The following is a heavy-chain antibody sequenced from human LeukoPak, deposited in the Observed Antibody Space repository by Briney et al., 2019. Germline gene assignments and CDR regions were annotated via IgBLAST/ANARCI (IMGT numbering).Heavy chain of an antibody. D-gene: IGHD3-10*01. CDR3: AGDPSSAGYFDY. J-gene: IGHJ4*02. V-gene: IGHV3-21*01. CDR1: GFTFSSYS. Sequence: GGSLRLSCAASGFTFSSYSMNWVCQAPGKGLEWVSSISSSSSYIYYADSVKGRFTISRDNAKNSLYLQMNSLRAEDTAVYYCAGDPSSAGYFDYWGQGTLVTVSS. CDR2: ISSSSSYI.